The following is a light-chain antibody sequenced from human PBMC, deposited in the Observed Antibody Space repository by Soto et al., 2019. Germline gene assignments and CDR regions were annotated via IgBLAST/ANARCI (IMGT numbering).Light chain of an antibody. CDR1: SSDVGGYNY. J-gene: IGLJ1*01. V-gene: IGLV2-14*01. Sequence: QSALTXPASVSGSPGQSITISCAGTSSDVGGYNYVSWYQQHAGKAPKLMIYEVRNRPSGVSNRFSGSKSGDTASLTISGLQPGDEADYYCSSYTTSSSYVFGTGTKVTVL. CDR3: SSYTTSSSYV. CDR2: EVR.